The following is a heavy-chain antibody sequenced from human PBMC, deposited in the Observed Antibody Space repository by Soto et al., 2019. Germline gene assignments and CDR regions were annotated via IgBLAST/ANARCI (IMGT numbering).Heavy chain of an antibody. CDR1: GGSVGSGSYY. J-gene: IGHJ5*02. V-gene: IGHV4-61*01. CDR3: ARGVGYYDSSGYPNWFAP. Sequence: LSLTCTVSGGSVGSGSYYWSWIRQPPGKGREWIGYIYYSGSTNYNPSLKSRVTISVDTSKNQFSLKMSSVTAADQAVYYCARGVGYYDSSGYPNWFAPWGQGTLVTV. CDR2: IYYSGST. D-gene: IGHD3-22*01.